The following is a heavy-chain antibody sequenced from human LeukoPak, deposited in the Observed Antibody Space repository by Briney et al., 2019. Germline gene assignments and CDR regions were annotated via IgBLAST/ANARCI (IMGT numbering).Heavy chain of an antibody. D-gene: IGHD5-18*01. CDR3: AREGGYSYGDAPLHFDY. CDR1: GGSISSYY. V-gene: IGHV4-59*12. J-gene: IGHJ4*02. Sequence: SETLSLTCTVSGGSISSYYWSWIRQPPGKGLEWIGYIYYSGSTNYNPSLKSRVTISVDTSKNQFSLKLSSATAADTAVYYCAREGGYSYGDAPLHFDYWGQGTLVIVSS. CDR2: IYYSGST.